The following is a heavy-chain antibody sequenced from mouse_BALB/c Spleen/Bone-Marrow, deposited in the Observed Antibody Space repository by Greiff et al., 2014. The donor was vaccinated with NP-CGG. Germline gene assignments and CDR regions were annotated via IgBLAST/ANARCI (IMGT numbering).Heavy chain of an antibody. V-gene: IGHV2-9*02. CDR1: GFSLTSYG. J-gene: IGHJ2*01. Sequence: QVQLQQSGPGLVAPSQSLSITCTVSGFSLTSYGVHWVRQPPGKGLEWLGVIWAGGSTNYNSALMSRLSISKDNSKSQVFLKMNSLQTNDTTMYYCARECPTMITTDFDYWGQGTTLTVSS. D-gene: IGHD2-4*01. CDR2: IWAGGST. CDR3: ARECPTMITTDFDY.